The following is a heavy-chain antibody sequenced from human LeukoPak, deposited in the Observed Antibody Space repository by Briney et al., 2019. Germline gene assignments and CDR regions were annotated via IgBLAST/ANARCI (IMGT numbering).Heavy chain of an antibody. CDR2: ISAYNGNT. V-gene: IGHV1-18*01. D-gene: IGHD3-16*01. Sequence: ASVKVSCKASDYTFASHGFSWVRQAPGQGLEWMGWISAYNGNTAYAQKLQARVTMTTDTSTSTAYMELRSLRSDDTAVYYCASHTQSYVRNDYWGQGTLVTVSS. CDR1: DYTFASHG. J-gene: IGHJ4*02. CDR3: ASHTQSYVRNDY.